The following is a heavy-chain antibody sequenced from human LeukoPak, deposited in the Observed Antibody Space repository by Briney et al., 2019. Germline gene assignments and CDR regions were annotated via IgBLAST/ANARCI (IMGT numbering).Heavy chain of an antibody. J-gene: IGHJ4*02. CDR1: GGSISSYY. V-gene: IGHV4-59*01. CDR3: ARWGVTTPFDY. CDR2: IYYSGST. Sequence: SETLSLTCTVSGGSISSYYWSWIRQPPGKGLEWIGYIYYSGSTNYNPSLRSRVTISVDTSKNQFSLKLKSVTAADTAVYYCARWGVTTPFDYWGQGTLVTVSS. D-gene: IGHD4-17*01.